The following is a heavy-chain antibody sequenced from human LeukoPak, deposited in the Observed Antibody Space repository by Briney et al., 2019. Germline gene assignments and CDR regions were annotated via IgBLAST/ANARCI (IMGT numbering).Heavy chain of an antibody. CDR3: ARDLWGDYYDSSGYPTLGY. D-gene: IGHD3-22*01. V-gene: IGHV3-21*01. J-gene: IGHJ4*02. CDR1: GFTFSSYS. Sequence: GGSLRLSCAASGFTFSSYSMNWVRQAPGKGLEWVSSISSSSSYIYYADSVKGRFTIPRDNAKNSLYLQMNSLRAEDTAVYYCARDLWGDYYDSSGYPTLGYWGQGTLVTVSS. CDR2: ISSSSSYI.